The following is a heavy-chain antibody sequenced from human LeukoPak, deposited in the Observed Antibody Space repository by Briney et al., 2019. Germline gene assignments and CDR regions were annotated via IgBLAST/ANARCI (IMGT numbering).Heavy chain of an antibody. CDR1: GGSFSGYY. CDR2: INHSGST. V-gene: IGHV4-34*01. J-gene: IGHJ6*02. CDR3: AREVYGSGSYYNPNYYYYYGMDV. D-gene: IGHD3-10*01. Sequence: SETLSLTCAVYGGSFSGYYWSWIRQPPGKGLEWIGEINHSGSTNYNPSLKSRVTISVDTSKNQFSLKLSSVTAADTAVYYCAREVYGSGSYYNPNYYYYYGMDVWGQGTLVTVSS.